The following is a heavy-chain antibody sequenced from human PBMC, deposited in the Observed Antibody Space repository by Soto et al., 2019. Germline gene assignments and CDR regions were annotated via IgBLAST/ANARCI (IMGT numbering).Heavy chain of an antibody. CDR2: IYYTGTT. V-gene: IGHV4-28*03. CDR1: GFSISSGRL. Sequence: SETLSLTCAVSGFSISSGRLWGWIRQPPGKGLEWLGYIYYTGTTYYSPSLKSRLTMSVDTSRNQFSLKLSSVTAADTAVYYCARVPDYWGQGILVT. J-gene: IGHJ4*02. CDR3: ARVPDY. D-gene: IGHD2-2*01.